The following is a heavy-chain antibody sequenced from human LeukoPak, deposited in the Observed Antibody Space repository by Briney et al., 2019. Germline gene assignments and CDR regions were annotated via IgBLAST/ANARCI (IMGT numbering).Heavy chain of an antibody. CDR3: AKSGFVWWIRLAEYFQH. D-gene: IGHD2-21*01. J-gene: IGHJ1*01. CDR2: ISGSGGST. CDR1: GFTFSSYA. Sequence: GGSLRLSCAASGFTFSSYAMSWVRQAPGQGLEWVSAISGSGGSTYYADSVKGRFTISRDNSKNTLYLQMNSLRAEDTAVYYCAKSGFVWWIRLAEYFQHWGQGTLVTVSS. V-gene: IGHV3-23*01.